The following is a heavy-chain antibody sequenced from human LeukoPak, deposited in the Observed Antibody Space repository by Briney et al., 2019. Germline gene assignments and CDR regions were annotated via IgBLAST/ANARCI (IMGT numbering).Heavy chain of an antibody. D-gene: IGHD6-6*01. CDR1: GGSISSSSYY. J-gene: IGHJ6*03. CDR3: AREAKYSRSSGTAGYMDV. V-gene: IGHV4-39*07. CDR2: IYYSGST. Sequence: SETLSLTCTVSGGSISSSSYYWGWIRQPPGKGLEWIGSIYYSGSTYYNPSLKSRVTISVDTSKNQFSLKLSSVTAADTAVYYCAREAKYSRSSGTAGYMDVWGKGTTVTVSS.